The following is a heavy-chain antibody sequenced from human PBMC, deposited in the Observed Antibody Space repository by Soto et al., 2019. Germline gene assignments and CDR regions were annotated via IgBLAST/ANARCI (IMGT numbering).Heavy chain of an antibody. CDR3: AHKGPEDWPLDY. D-gene: IGHD3-9*01. J-gene: IGHJ4*02. CDR1: GFSLSTSGVG. CDR2: IYWDDSK. V-gene: IGHV2-5*02. Sequence: QITLKESGPTLVRPTQTLTLTCAFSGFSLSTSGVGVGWIRQPPGKALEWLAVIYWDDSKHYSPSLRSRLTITTDTPKNHVVLTMTNIDPMDTGTYYCAHKGPEDWPLDYWGQGTLVTVSS.